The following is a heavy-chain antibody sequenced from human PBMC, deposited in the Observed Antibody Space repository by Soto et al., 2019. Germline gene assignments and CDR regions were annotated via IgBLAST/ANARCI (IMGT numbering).Heavy chain of an antibody. V-gene: IGHV4-59*08. D-gene: IGHD3-10*01. Sequence: PSETLSLTCTVSGGSISSYYWSWIRQPPGKGLERIGYISNIRLTRYNPSLKSRVSISVDTSKNQFSRKLNYVTAADTAVYYCTTQGFGGLHGLVDVWGQGTTVTV. J-gene: IGHJ6*02. CDR1: GGSISSYY. CDR3: TTQGFGGLHGLVDV. CDR2: ISNIRLT.